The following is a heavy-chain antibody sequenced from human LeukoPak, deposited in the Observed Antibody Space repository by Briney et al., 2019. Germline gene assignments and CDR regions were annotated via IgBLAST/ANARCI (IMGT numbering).Heavy chain of an antibody. J-gene: IGHJ4*02. CDR3: AKDIRVFAMIVADSSGGFDY. Sequence: AGGSLRLSCAASGFTFSSYGMHWVRQAPGKGLEWVAVISYDGSNKYYADSVKGRFTISRDNSKNTLYLQMNSLRAEDTAVYYCAKDIRVFAMIVADSSGGFDYWGQGTLVTVSS. CDR1: GFTFSSYG. CDR2: ISYDGSNK. V-gene: IGHV3-30*18. D-gene: IGHD3-22*01.